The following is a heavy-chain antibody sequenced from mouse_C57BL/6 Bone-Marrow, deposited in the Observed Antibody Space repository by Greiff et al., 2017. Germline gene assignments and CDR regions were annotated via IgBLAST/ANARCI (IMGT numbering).Heavy chain of an antibody. J-gene: IGHJ1*03. Sequence: VKPMESGPGLVQPSQSLSITCTVSGFSLTSYGVHWVRQSPGKGLEWLGVIWSGGSTDYNAAFISRLSISKDNSKSQVFFKMNSLQADDTAIYYCARRYGSSYGYFDVWGTGTTVTVSS. CDR2: IWSGGST. V-gene: IGHV2-2*01. CDR1: GFSLTSYG. CDR3: ARRYGSSYGYFDV. D-gene: IGHD1-1*01.